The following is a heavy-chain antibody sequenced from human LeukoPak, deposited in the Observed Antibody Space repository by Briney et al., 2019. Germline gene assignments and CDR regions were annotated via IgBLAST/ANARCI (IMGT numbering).Heavy chain of an antibody. Sequence: PGGSLRLSCAASGFTFSSYGMHWVRQAPGKGLEWVAVMSYDGGDKYYAESVKGRFTISRDNSRTTVYLQMNSLRAEDTAVYYCARGSRWLQLGPFDYWGQGTLVTVSS. CDR3: ARGSRWLQLGPFDY. CDR1: GFTFSSYG. J-gene: IGHJ4*02. V-gene: IGHV3-30*06. CDR2: MSYDGGDK. D-gene: IGHD5-24*01.